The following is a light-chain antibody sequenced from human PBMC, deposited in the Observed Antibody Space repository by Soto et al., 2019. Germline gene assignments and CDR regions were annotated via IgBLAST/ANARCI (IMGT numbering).Light chain of an antibody. V-gene: IGKV3-15*01. CDR1: QSVSSN. Sequence: EIVMTQSPATRSVSPGERATLSCRASQSVSSNLAWYQQKPGQAPSLLIYGASTRATGTPARFSGSGSGTEFTLTISSLQSEALAVYYCQQYIRWPLTFGGGTKVDIK. CDR2: GAS. CDR3: QQYIRWPLT. J-gene: IGKJ4*01.